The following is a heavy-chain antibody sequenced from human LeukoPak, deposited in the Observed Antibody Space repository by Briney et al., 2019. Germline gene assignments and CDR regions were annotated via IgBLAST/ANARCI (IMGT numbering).Heavy chain of an antibody. CDR3: ATGNHCSGGSCYSGRAVYYYGMDV. D-gene: IGHD2-15*01. V-gene: IGHV1-24*01. Sequence: ASVKVSCKVSGYTLTELSMHWVRQAPGKGLEWMGGFDPEDGETIYAQKFQGRVTMTEDTSTDTAYMELSSLRSGDTAVYYCATGNHCSGGSCYSGRAVYYYGMDVWGQGTTVTVSS. CDR2: FDPEDGET. CDR1: GYTLTELS. J-gene: IGHJ6*02.